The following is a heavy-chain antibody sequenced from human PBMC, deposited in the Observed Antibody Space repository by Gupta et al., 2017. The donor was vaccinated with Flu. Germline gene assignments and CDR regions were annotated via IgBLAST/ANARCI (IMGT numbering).Heavy chain of an antibody. D-gene: IGHD2-2*01. V-gene: IGHV3-23*01. CDR3: AKASGGSCVRPLDY. J-gene: IGHJ4*02. Sequence: QAPGKGLEWVSGISASGGSTYYADSVKGRFTISRDNSKNTLYLQMNSLRAEDTAVYYCAKASGGSCVRPLDYWGQGTLVTVSS. CDR2: ISASGGST.